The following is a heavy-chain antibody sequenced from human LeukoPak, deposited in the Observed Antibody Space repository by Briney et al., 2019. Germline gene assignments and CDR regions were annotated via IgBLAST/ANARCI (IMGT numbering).Heavy chain of an antibody. D-gene: IGHD2-2*01. V-gene: IGHV1-2*06. CDR3: ATMIVVPAAREYYFDY. CDR2: INPNSGGT. Sequence: GASVKVSCKASGYTFTGYYMHWVRQAPGQGLEWMGRINPNSGGTNYAQKFQGRVTMTRDTSISTAYMELSRLRSDDTAVYYCATMIVVPAAREYYFDYWGQGTLVTVSS. J-gene: IGHJ4*02. CDR1: GYTFTGYY.